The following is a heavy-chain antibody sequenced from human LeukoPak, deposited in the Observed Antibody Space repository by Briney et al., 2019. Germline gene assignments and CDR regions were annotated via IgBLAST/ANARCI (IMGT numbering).Heavy chain of an antibody. V-gene: IGHV3-20*04. Sequence: PGGSLRLSCAASGFTFDDYGMSWVRQAPGKGLEWVSGINWNGGSTGYADSVKGRFTISRDNAKNSLYLQMNSLRAEDTALYYCARHMVRGVIGAFDIWGQGTMVIVSS. CDR1: GFTFDDYG. CDR3: ARHMVRGVIGAFDI. CDR2: INWNGGST. J-gene: IGHJ3*02. D-gene: IGHD3-10*01.